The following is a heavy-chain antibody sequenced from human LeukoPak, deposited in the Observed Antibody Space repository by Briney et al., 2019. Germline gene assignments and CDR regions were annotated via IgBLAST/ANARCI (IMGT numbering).Heavy chain of an antibody. CDR1: GFTFDDYA. V-gene: IGHV3-43D*03. D-gene: IGHD4-23*01. CDR2: ISWDGGST. J-gene: IGHJ4*02. CDR3: AKDNLGGNEGGFDY. Sequence: GGSLRLSCAASGFTFDDYAMHWVRQAPGKGLEWVSLISWDGGSTYYADSVKGRFTISRDNSKNSLYLQMNSLRAEDTALYYCAKDNLGGNEGGFDYWGQGTLVTVSS.